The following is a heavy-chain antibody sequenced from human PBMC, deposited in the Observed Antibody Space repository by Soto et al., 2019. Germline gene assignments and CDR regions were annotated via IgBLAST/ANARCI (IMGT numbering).Heavy chain of an antibody. CDR2: ISSSGTGI. Sequence: GSLRLSCVASGFTFTSYAMSWVRQAPGKGLEWVSYISSSGTGIYYPDSVKGRFTISRDNAKNALYLQMSSLRAEDTAVYYCARAYSDAFDIWGQGTMVTVSS. D-gene: IGHD2-15*01. J-gene: IGHJ3*02. V-gene: IGHV3-48*04. CDR1: GFTFTSYA. CDR3: ARAYSDAFDI.